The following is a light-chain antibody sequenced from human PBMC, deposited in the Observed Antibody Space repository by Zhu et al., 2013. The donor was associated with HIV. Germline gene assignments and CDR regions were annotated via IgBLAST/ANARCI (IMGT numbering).Light chain of an antibody. Sequence: EIVLTQSPGSLSLSPGERATLSCRASQSVSGSYLAWFQQKPGQAPRLLIYGVSSRAAGIPDRFSGSGSATDFTLTISRLEPEDFAVYYCQQYGTSPRTFGQGTKVEIK. V-gene: IGKV3-20*01. J-gene: IGKJ1*01. CDR1: QSVSGSY. CDR2: GVS. CDR3: QQYGTSPRT.